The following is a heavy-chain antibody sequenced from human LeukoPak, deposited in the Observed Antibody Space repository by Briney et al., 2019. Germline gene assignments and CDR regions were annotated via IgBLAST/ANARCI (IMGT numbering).Heavy chain of an antibody. Sequence: SVKVSCKASGGTFSSYAISWVRQAPGQGLEWMGESIPIFGTANYAQKFQGRVTITTDESTSTAYMELSSLRSEDTAVYYCARDRGSSDYYPRATYYYFMDVWGKGTTVTVSS. D-gene: IGHD3-22*01. V-gene: IGHV1-69*05. CDR2: SIPIFGTA. CDR1: GGTFSSYA. CDR3: ARDRGSSDYYPRATYYYFMDV. J-gene: IGHJ6*03.